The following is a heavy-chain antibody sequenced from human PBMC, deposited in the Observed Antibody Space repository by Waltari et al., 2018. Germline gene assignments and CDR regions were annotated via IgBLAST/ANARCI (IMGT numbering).Heavy chain of an antibody. D-gene: IGHD1-26*01. V-gene: IGHV3-30*02. Sequence: QVQLVESGGGVVQPGGSLRLSCVTSGFSLTDYGLHWVRQAPGKGLEWVALMRFDGSLTYYADSVNGRFTVSSDSAERTVYLQMNTLSGEDTAVYYCAKQGGNYPKLFFYMDVWGKGTTVTVSS. CDR2: MRFDGSLT. CDR1: GFSLTDYG. J-gene: IGHJ6*03. CDR3: AKQGGNYPKLFFYMDV.